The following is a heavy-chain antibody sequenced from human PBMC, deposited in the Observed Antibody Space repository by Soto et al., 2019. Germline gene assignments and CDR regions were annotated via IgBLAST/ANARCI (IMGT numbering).Heavy chain of an antibody. CDR1: GFTFSTYG. J-gene: IGHJ6*02. Sequence: VQLVESGGGVVQPGRSLRLSCAASGFTFSTYGMHWVRQAPGKGLEWVSVIWSDGSNKDYADSVKGRFTISRDNSKNTLYLQMNSLRAEDTAVYYCGRGAGNYYVPKVYYYGMDVWGRGTTVTVSS. CDR2: IWSDGSNK. V-gene: IGHV3-33*01. CDR3: GRGAGNYYVPKVYYYGMDV. D-gene: IGHD3-22*01.